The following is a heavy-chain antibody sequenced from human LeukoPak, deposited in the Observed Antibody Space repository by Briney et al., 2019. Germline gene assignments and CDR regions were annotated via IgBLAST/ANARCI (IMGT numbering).Heavy chain of an antibody. CDR3: ARQGYYYDSSGYRSDAFDI. Sequence: PSETLSLTCTVSGGSISSSSYYWGWIRQPPGKGLEWIGSIYYSGSTYYNPSPKSRVTISVDTSKNQFSLKLSSVTAADTGVYYCARQGYYYDSSGYRSDAFDIWGQGTMVTVSS. CDR2: IYYSGST. J-gene: IGHJ3*02. V-gene: IGHV4-39*07. D-gene: IGHD3-22*01. CDR1: GGSISSSSYY.